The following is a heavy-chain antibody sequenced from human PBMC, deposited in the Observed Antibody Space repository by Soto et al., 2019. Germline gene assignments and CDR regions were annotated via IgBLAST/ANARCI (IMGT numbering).Heavy chain of an antibody. CDR3: AICGTDTCYAFDY. CDR2: IKKDGSEN. CDR1: GFIFSTYW. V-gene: IGHV3-7*03. J-gene: IGHJ4*02. Sequence: EVQLVESGGGLAQPGGSLRLSCVGSGFIFSTYWMSWVRQTPGKGLEWVADIKKDGSENHYVDSVRGRFTISRDNAKKSLYMQMNSLRVEDTAVYYCAICGTDTCYAFDYWGQGTLVTVS. D-gene: IGHD1-26*01.